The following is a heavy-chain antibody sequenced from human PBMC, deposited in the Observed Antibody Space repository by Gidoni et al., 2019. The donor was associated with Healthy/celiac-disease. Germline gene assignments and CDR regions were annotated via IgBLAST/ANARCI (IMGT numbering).Heavy chain of an antibody. V-gene: IGHV3-23*01. D-gene: IGHD1-26*01. J-gene: IGHJ4*02. CDR3: AKATLRELVDY. CDR2: IRGSGGST. Sequence: EVQLLESGGGLVQPGGSLRLPCAASGFTFSSYAMSWVRQAPGKGLGWVAAIRGSGGSTYYADSVKGRFTISRDNSKNTLYLQMNSLRAEDTAVYYCAKATLRELVDYWGQGTLVTVSS. CDR1: GFTFSSYA.